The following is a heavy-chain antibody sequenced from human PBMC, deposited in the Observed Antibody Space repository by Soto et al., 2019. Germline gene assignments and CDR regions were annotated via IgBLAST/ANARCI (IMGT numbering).Heavy chain of an antibody. CDR2: IYYSGST. J-gene: IGHJ3*02. V-gene: IGHV4-59*01. CDR3: ARDGFYSSGCYRGAFDI. D-gene: IGHD6-19*01. CDR1: GGSISSYY. Sequence: SETLSLTCTVSGGSISSYYWSWIRQPPGKGLEWIGYIYYSGSTNYNPSLKSRVTISVDTSKNQFSLKLSSVTAADTAVYYCARDGFYSSGCYRGAFDIWGQRTMVTVSS.